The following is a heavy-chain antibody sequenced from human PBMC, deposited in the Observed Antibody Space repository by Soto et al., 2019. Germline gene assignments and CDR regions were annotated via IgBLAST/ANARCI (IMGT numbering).Heavy chain of an antibody. CDR1: GGSIRSGGYF. V-gene: IGHV4-31*01. CDR3: AREGCAHFGDDGPFDLFCFDN. J-gene: IGHJ4*02. Sequence: QMQLQESGPGLVKPSQTLSLTCTVSGGSIRSGGYFWNWLRQHPGKGLEWIGFIYHSGSTFYSPSLQSPVSISVDTSKNQFSLTLSSVTPADTAVYYCAREGCAHFGDDGPFDLFCFDNWGPGTLVTVSS. CDR2: IYHSGST. D-gene: IGHD2-21*01.